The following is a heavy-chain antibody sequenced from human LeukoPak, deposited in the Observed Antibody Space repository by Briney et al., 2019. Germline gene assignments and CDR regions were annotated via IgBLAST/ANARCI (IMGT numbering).Heavy chain of an antibody. CDR1: GGSVSSYY. D-gene: IGHD4-17*01. CDR3: ASEVYGDYVNGRYYYGMDV. CDR2: IYTSGST. J-gene: IGHJ6*02. Sequence: SETLSLTCTVSGGSVSSYYWSWIRQPAGKGLEWIGRIYTSGSTNYNPSLKSRVTMSVDTSKNQFSLKLSSVTAADTAVYYCASEVYGDYVNGRYYYGMDVWGQGTTVTVSS. V-gene: IGHV4-4*07.